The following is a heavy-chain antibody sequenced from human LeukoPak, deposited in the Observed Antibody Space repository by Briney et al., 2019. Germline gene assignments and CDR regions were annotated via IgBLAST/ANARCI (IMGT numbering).Heavy chain of an antibody. V-gene: IGHV3-30*02. J-gene: IGHJ4*02. CDR3: ARRGGCTNGVCYEFGY. CDR1: GFTFSNYG. Sequence: GGSLRLSCAASGFTFSNYGIHWVRQAPGKGLEWVAFIRYDGSNKSYADSVRGRFTISRDNSKNTLYLQMNSLRAEDTAVYYCARRGGCTNGVCYEFGYWGQGTLVTVSS. CDR2: IRYDGSNK. D-gene: IGHD2-8*01.